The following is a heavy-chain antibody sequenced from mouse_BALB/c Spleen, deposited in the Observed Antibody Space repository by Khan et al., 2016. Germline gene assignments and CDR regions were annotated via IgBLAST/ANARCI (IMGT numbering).Heavy chain of an antibody. J-gene: IGHJ4*01. CDR1: GDSITSGY. V-gene: IGHV3-8*02. D-gene: IGHD1-1*01. Sequence: EVKLLESGPSLVKPSQTLSLTCSVTGDSITSGYWNWIRKFPGNKLEYMGYISYSGSTYYNPSLKSRISITRDTSKNQYYLQLNSVTTEDTATYXCAKYGSSYIYAMDYWRQGTSVTVSS. CDR3: AKYGSSYIYAMDY. CDR2: ISYSGST.